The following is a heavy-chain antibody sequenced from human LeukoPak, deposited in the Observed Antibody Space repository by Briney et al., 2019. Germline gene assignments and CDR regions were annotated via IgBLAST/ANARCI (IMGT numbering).Heavy chain of an antibody. CDR1: GFTFSSYA. CDR3: AKALEHSGSYWMAQDY. Sequence: TGGSLRLSCAAYGFTFSSYAMSWVRQAPGKGLEWVSAISGSGGSTYYADSVKGRFTISRDNSKNTLYLQMNSLRAEDTAVYYCAKALEHSGSYWMAQDYWGQGTLVTVSS. CDR2: ISGSGGST. D-gene: IGHD1-26*01. J-gene: IGHJ4*02. V-gene: IGHV3-23*01.